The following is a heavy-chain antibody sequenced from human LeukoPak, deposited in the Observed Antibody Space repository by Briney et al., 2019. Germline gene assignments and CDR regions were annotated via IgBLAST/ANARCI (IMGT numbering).Heavy chain of an antibody. CDR3: ARQFRPLVI. J-gene: IGHJ4*02. Sequence: GGSLRLSCVASGFTVSSNYMSWVRQAPGKGLEWVSVINSGGNTYYADSVKGRFTISRDNSKNTLYLQMNSLRAEDTAVCYCARQFRPLVIWGQGTLVTVSS. CDR2: INSGGNT. D-gene: IGHD2-21*01. CDR1: GFTVSSNY. V-gene: IGHV3-53*01.